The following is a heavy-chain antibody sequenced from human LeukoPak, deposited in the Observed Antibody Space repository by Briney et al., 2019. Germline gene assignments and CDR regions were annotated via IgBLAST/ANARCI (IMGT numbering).Heavy chain of an antibody. Sequence: PSETLSLTCTVSGGSISSYYWSWIRQPPGKGLEWIGYIYYSGSTNYNPSLKSRVTISVDTSKNQFSLKLSSVTAADTAVYYCARHVSSGWYPTFDYWGQGTLVTVSS. CDR2: IYYSGST. CDR3: ARHVSSGWYPTFDY. V-gene: IGHV4-59*01. D-gene: IGHD6-19*01. J-gene: IGHJ4*02. CDR1: GGSISSYY.